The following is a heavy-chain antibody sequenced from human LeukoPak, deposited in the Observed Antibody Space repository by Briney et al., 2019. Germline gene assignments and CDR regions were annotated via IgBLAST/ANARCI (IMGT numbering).Heavy chain of an antibody. Sequence: GGSLRLSCAASGFTFSSYSMNWVCQAPGKGLEWVSSISSSSSYIYYADSVKGRFTISRDNAKNSLYLQMNSLRAEDTAVYYCARGGRFLEWLFVDYWGQGTLVTVSS. J-gene: IGHJ4*02. CDR2: ISSSSSYI. CDR1: GFTFSSYS. V-gene: IGHV3-21*01. D-gene: IGHD3-3*01. CDR3: ARGGRFLEWLFVDY.